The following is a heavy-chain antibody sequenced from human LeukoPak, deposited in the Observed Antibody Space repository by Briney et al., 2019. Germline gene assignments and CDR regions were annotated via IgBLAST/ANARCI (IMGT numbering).Heavy chain of an antibody. V-gene: IGHV4-34*01. J-gene: IGHJ5*02. CDR1: GGSFSGYY. CDR2: INHSGST. Sequence: SETLSLTCAVYGGSFSGYYWSWIRQPPGKGLEWIGEINHSGSTNYNPSLKSRVTIPVDTSKNQFSLKLSSVTAADTAVYYCARGYCSSTSCYTSWFDPWGQGTLVTVSS. D-gene: IGHD2-2*02. CDR3: ARGYCSSTSCYTSWFDP.